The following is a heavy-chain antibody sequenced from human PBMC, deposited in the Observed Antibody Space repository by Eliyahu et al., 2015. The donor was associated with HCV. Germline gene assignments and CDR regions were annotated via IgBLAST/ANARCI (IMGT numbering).Heavy chain of an antibody. CDR2: IKQDGSEK. CDR3: ARKKFVADCSGGSCAQIWYFDL. CDR1: GFTFSSYW. D-gene: IGHD2-15*01. J-gene: IGHJ2*01. V-gene: IGHV3-7*01. Sequence: EVQLVESGGGLVQPGGSLRLSCAASGFTFSSYWMSWVRQAPGKGLEWGGNIKQDGSEKYYVDSVKGRFTISRDNAKNSLYLQMNSLRAEDTAVYYCARKKFVADCSGGSCAQIWYFDLWGRGTLVTVSS.